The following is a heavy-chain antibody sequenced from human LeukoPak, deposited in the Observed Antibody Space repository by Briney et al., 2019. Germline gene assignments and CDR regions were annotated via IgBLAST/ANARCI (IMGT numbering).Heavy chain of an antibody. Sequence: SETLSLTCTVSGGSISSYYWSWIRQPAGKGLEWIGRIDTSGNTNYEPSLKSRVTMSVDTSKNQFSLKLSSVTAADTAVYYCARVSSSWYQEWYFDLWGRGTLVTVSS. J-gene: IGHJ2*01. CDR2: IDTSGNT. CDR1: GGSISSYY. V-gene: IGHV4-4*07. D-gene: IGHD6-13*01. CDR3: ARVSSSWYQEWYFDL.